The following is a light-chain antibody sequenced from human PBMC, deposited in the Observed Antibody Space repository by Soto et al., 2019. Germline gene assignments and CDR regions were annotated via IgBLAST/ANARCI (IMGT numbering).Light chain of an antibody. CDR3: CSYAGSPTLYV. J-gene: IGLJ1*01. CDR1: SSDVGAYSY. CDR2: DVT. V-gene: IGLV2-11*01. Sequence: QSALTQPRSVSGSPGQSVTISCTGTSSDVGAYSYVSWYQQHPGKAPKLMIYDVTKRPSGVPDRFSGSKSGNTASLTISGLQAEDEADYYCCSYAGSPTLYVFGTGTKLTVL.